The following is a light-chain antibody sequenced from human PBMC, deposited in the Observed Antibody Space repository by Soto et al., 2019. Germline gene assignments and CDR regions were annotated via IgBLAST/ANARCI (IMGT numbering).Light chain of an antibody. V-gene: IGKV3-20*01. J-gene: IGKJ1*01. Sequence: EIVLTQSPGTLSLSPGERATLSCRASQSVSSSYLAWYQQKPGQAPRLLIYGASSRATGIPDRFSGSGSGTAFTLTISSLEPEDFAVYYCHQYGSSPLTFGQGTKVEIK. CDR2: GAS. CDR3: HQYGSSPLT. CDR1: QSVSSSY.